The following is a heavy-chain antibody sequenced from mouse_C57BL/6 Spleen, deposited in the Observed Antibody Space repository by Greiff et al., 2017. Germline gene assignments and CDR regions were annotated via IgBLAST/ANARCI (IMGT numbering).Heavy chain of an antibody. D-gene: IGHD3-3*01. CDR1: GYTFTDYY. V-gene: IGHV1-76*01. J-gene: IGHJ4*01. Sequence: VKLMESGAELVRPGASVKLSCKASGYTFTDYYINWVKQRPGQGLEWIARIYPGSGNTYYNEKFKGKATLTAEKSSSTAYMQLSSLTSEDSAVYFCARGTSPYAMDYWGQGTSVTVSS. CDR2: IYPGSGNT. CDR3: ARGTSPYAMDY.